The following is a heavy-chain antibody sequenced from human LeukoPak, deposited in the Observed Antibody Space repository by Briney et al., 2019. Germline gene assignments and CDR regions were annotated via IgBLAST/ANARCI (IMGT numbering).Heavy chain of an antibody. J-gene: IGHJ5*02. CDR1: GGSISSGGYY. V-gene: IGHV4-31*03. CDR2: IYYSGST. Sequence: PSETLSLTCTVSGGSISSGGYYWSWIRQHPGKGLEWIGYIYYSGSTYYNPSLKSRVTISVDTSKNQFSLKLSSVTAADTAVYYCARAIRWRYWFDPWGQGTLVTVSS. CDR3: ARAIRWRYWFDP. D-gene: IGHD4-23*01.